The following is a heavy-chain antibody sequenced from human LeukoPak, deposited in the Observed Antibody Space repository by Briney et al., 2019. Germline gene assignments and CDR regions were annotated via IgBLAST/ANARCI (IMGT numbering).Heavy chain of an antibody. D-gene: IGHD6-13*01. Sequence: PSETLSLTCAVYGGSFSNYYWGWIRQPPGKGLEWIGEINHSGRTNYNSSLKSRVTISVDTSKNQFSLKLSSVTAADTAVYYCARPLDGYSGSSWYRYFDYWGQGTLVTVSS. J-gene: IGHJ4*02. CDR2: INHSGRT. V-gene: IGHV4-34*01. CDR3: ARPLDGYSGSSWYRYFDY. CDR1: GGSFSNYY.